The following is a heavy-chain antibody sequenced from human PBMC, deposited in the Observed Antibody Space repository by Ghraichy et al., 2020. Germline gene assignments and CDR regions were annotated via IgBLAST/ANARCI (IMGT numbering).Heavy chain of an antibody. V-gene: IGHV3-21*01. Sequence: GGSLRLSCAASGFTFSSYSMNWVRQAPGKGLEWVSSISSSSSYIYYADSVKGRFTISRDNAKNSLYLQMNSLRAEDTAVYYCARVADPRHFKDAFDIWGQGTMVTGSS. D-gene: IGHD3-3*02. J-gene: IGHJ3*02. CDR1: GFTFSSYS. CDR3: ARVADPRHFKDAFDI. CDR2: ISSSSSYI.